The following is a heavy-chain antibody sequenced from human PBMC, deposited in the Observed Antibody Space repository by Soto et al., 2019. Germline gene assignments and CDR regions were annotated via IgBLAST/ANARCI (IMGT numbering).Heavy chain of an antibody. CDR2: ISSSGST. CDR3: ARSGVTGIVIPSHWFDP. CDR1: GDSIGGVDY. Sequence: TSETLSLTCSVSGDSIGGVDYWSLIRQFPGRGLKWIGCISSSGSTYYNPALNNRISLSLDTSQNQFSLKLLSVTAADTAIYYCARSGVTGIVIPSHWFDPWGQGTLVTVSS. J-gene: IGHJ5*02. D-gene: IGHD2-21*02. V-gene: IGHV4-31*03.